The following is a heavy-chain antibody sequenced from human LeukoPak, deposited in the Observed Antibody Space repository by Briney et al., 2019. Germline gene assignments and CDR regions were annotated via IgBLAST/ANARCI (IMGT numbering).Heavy chain of an antibody. J-gene: IGHJ5*02. D-gene: IGHD4-17*01. CDR2: IKSKTDGGTT. CDR3: TTDLNSDYGDYVTMASDPDP. Sequence: PGGSLRLSCAASGFTFSNAWMSWVRQAPGRGLEWVGRIKSKTDGGTTDYAAPVKGRFTISRDDSKNTLYLQMNSLKTEDTAVYYCTTDLNSDYGDYVTMASDPDPWGQGTLVTVSS. CDR1: GFTFSNAW. V-gene: IGHV3-15*01.